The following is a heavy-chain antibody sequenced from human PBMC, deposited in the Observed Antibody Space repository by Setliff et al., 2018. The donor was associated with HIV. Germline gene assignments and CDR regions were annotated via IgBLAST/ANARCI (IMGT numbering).Heavy chain of an antibody. D-gene: IGHD3-10*01. J-gene: IGHJ5*02. CDR3: ARRIDNSGSFPDKNWFDT. Sequence: ASETLSLTCTVSGGSISSYCWNWIRQPPGGGLEWVGFIFTSGSTKYNPSLQSRVTMSIDTSKNQFSLKLTSVTAADTAVYYCARRIDNSGSFPDKNWFDTWGRGSLVTVSS. CDR1: GGSISSYC. V-gene: IGHV4-4*09. CDR2: IFTSGST.